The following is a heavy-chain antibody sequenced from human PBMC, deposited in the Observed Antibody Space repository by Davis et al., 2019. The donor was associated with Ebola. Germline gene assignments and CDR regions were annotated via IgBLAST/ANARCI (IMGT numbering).Heavy chain of an antibody. Sequence: GGSLRLSCAASGFTFSTYSMNWVRQAPGKGLEWVALMSYDGINKYYADSVEGRFTISRDISKDTLYLQMNSLRAEDTAVYYCAKTYSGSPNSFFDYWGQGTLVTVSS. J-gene: IGHJ4*02. V-gene: IGHV3-30*18. CDR3: AKTYSGSPNSFFDY. D-gene: IGHD1-26*01. CDR1: GFTFSTYS. CDR2: MSYDGINK.